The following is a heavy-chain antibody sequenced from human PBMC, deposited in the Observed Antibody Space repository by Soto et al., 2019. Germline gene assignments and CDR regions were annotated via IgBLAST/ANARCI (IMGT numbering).Heavy chain of an antibody. CDR3: VRGGSNYAS. V-gene: IGHV3-7*01. Sequence: PGGSLRLSCTASGFTFSDSWMTWVRQAPGKGLEWVARIKPDESEKKYADSVKGRFSISRDNAKNSVYLQMDSLRGEDTAVYYCVRGGSNYASWGQGTLVTVSS. CDR1: GFTFSDSW. D-gene: IGHD4-4*01. J-gene: IGHJ5*02. CDR2: IKPDESEK.